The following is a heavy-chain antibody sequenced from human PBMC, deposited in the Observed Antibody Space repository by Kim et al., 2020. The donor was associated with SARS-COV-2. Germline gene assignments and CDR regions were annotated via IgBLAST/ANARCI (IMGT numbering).Heavy chain of an antibody. V-gene: IGHV4-31*02. CDR2: TT. Sequence: TTYYTPSLKRRVTISVDPSKNQFSLKLGSVTAADTAVYYCASLYGDYRDYWGQGTLVTVSS. CDR3: ASLYGDYRDY. J-gene: IGHJ4*02. D-gene: IGHD4-17*01.